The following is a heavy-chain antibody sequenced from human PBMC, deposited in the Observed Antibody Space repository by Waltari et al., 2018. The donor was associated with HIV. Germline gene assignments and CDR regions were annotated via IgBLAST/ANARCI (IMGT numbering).Heavy chain of an antibody. V-gene: IGHV1-18*01. CDR3: ARGGGIRSYYFHY. Sequence: QVQLVPSGAEVKKPGASVKVSCQAPAYTFASSNITWVRHAPGQGSEWMGWVSAYNGNTNYAQQLQGRVTMTTDTSTSTAYMVLRSLRSDDTAVYYCARGGGIRSYYFHYWGQGTLVTVSS. CDR1: AYTFASSN. J-gene: IGHJ4*02. CDR2: VSAYNGNT. D-gene: IGHD6-13*01.